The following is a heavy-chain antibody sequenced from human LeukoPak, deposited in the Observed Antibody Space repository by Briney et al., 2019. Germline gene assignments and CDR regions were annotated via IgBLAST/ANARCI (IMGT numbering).Heavy chain of an antibody. J-gene: IGHJ3*02. CDR2: ISYDGSNK. V-gene: IGHV3-30-3*01. D-gene: IGHD2-2*01. Sequence: GGSLRLSCAASGFTFSSYAMHWVRQAPGKGLEWVAVISYDGSNKCYADSVKGRFTISRDNSKNTLYLQMNSLRAEDTAVYYCARDPVVPAAMGAFDIWGQGTMVTVSS. CDR1: GFTFSSYA. CDR3: ARDPVVPAAMGAFDI.